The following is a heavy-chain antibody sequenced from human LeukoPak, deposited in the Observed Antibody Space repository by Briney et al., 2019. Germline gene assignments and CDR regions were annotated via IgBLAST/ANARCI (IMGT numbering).Heavy chain of an antibody. CDR2: ISNNGDS. CDR3: GRDRRGTYYYDSSGYYSDY. J-gene: IGHJ4*02. D-gene: IGHD3-22*01. CDR1: GGSISRGTYF. V-gene: IGHV4-39*07. Sequence: SETLSLTCTVSGGSISRGTYFWGWIRQAPGKGLQWIGSISNNGDSYSNPSLASRVTMSVDTSMNQFSLKLSSVTAADTAIYYCGRDRRGTYYYDSSGYYSDYWGQGILVTVLS.